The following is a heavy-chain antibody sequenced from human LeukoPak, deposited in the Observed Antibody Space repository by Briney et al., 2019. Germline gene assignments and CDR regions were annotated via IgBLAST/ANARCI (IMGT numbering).Heavy chain of an antibody. CDR3: ARVFTVVAAHEEGRGYYYYYYYMDV. Sequence: ASVKVSCKASGYTFTSYGISWVRQAPGQGLEWMEWISAYNGNTNYAQKLQGRVTMTTDTSTSTAYMELRSLRSDDTAVYYCARVFTVVAAHEEGRGYYYYYYYMDVWGKGTTVTVSS. D-gene: IGHD2-15*01. CDR1: GYTFTSYG. V-gene: IGHV1-18*01. CDR2: ISAYNGNT. J-gene: IGHJ6*03.